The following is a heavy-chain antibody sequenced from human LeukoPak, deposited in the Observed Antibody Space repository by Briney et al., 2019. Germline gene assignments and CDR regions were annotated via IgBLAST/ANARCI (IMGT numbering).Heavy chain of an antibody. CDR2: IYTSGST. D-gene: IGHD3-10*01. J-gene: IGHJ5*02. CDR3: ARAGGFTILRGAVNNWFDP. CDR1: GGSISSYY. V-gene: IGHV4-4*07. Sequence: SETLSLTCTVSGGSISSYYWSWIRQPAGKGLEWIGRIYTSGSTNYNPSLKSRVTMSVDTSKNQFSLKLSSVTAADTAVYYCARAGGFTILRGAVNNWFDPWGQGTLVTVSS.